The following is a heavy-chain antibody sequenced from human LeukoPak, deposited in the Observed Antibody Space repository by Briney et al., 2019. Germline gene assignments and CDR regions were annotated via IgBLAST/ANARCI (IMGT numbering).Heavy chain of an antibody. V-gene: IGHV3-48*04. D-gene: IGHD5-18*01. CDR3: ASSTRGYSYDNYYYGMDV. Sequence: GGSLRLSCAASGFTLSSYSMNWVRQAPGKGLEWVSYISSSGSTIYYADSVKGRFTISRDNAKNSLYLQMNSLRAEDTAVYYCASSTRGYSYDNYYYGMDVWGQGTTVTVSS. J-gene: IGHJ6*02. CDR2: ISSSGSTI. CDR1: GFTLSSYS.